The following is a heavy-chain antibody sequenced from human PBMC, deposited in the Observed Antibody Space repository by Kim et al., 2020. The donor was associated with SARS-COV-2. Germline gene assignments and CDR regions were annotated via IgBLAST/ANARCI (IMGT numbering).Heavy chain of an antibody. Sequence: SETLSLTCTVSGGSISSYYWSWIRQPPGKGLEWIGYIYYSGSTNYNPSLKSRVTISVDTSKNQFSLKLSSVTAADTAVYYCARGGGPYYDILTGYSHYYYYYMDVWGKGTTVTVSS. V-gene: IGHV4-59*01. CDR2: IYYSGST. CDR3: ARGGGPYYDILTGYSHYYYYYMDV. D-gene: IGHD3-9*01. CDR1: GGSISSYY. J-gene: IGHJ6*03.